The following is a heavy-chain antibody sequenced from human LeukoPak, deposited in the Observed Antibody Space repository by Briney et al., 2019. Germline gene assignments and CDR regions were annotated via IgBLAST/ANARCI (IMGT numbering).Heavy chain of an antibody. CDR1: GFTFSSYA. D-gene: IGHD6-13*01. Sequence: GGSLRLSCAASGFTFSSYAIHWVRQAPGKGLEWVAVISFDGTDAFYADSVKGRFTISRDNSKNTLYLQMNSLRAEDTAVYYCAKGQGIAAAAVDYWGQGTLVTVSS. V-gene: IGHV3-30*04. CDR2: ISFDGTDA. J-gene: IGHJ4*01. CDR3: AKGQGIAAAAVDY.